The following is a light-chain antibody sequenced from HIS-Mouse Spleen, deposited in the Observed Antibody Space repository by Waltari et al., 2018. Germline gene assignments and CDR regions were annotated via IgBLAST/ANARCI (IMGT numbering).Light chain of an antibody. V-gene: IGKV3-15*01. CDR1: QSVSSN. CDR2: GAS. J-gene: IGKJ3*01. Sequence: EIVMTQSPATLSVSPGDRATLSCRASQSVSSNLAWYQQKPGQAPRLLISGASTRATGIPARFSGSGSGTEFTLTISSLQSEDFAVYYCQQYNNWPPIFTFGPGTKVDIK. CDR3: QQYNNWPPIFT.